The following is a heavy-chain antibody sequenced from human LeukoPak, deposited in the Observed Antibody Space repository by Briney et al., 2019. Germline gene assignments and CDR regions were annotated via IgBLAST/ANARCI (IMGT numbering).Heavy chain of an antibody. CDR1: GYTFTGYY. CDR2: INPNSGGT. V-gene: IGHV1-2*02. CDR3: ARVDGSSWPKTYYYYGMDV. Sequence: VASVKVSCKASGYTFTGYYIHWVRQAPGQRLEWMGWINPNSGGTNYAQKFQGRVTMTRDTSISTAYMELSRLRSDDTAVYYCARVDGSSWPKTYYYYGMDVWGQGTTVTVSS. J-gene: IGHJ6*02. D-gene: IGHD6-13*01.